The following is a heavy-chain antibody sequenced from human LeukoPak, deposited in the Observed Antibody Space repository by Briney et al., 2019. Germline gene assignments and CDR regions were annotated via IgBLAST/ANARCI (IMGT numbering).Heavy chain of an antibody. Sequence: GGSLRLSCAASGYTFSSYAMTWVRQAPGEGLECVSAIGGSDTSTYYADSVKGRSTISRDNSKNTLYLQMNSLRAEDSAVYYCAKSSRIGVGAIAPSDYWGQGTLVTVSS. CDR3: AKSSRIGVGAIAPSDY. D-gene: IGHD1-26*01. CDR1: GYTFSSYA. CDR2: IGGSDTST. J-gene: IGHJ4*02. V-gene: IGHV3-23*01.